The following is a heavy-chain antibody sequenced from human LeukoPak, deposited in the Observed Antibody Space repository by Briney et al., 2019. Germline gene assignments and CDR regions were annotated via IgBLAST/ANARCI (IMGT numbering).Heavy chain of an antibody. Sequence: GRSLRLSCAVSGFTFSNYSMHWVRQAPGKGLEWVSMIWHDGNNKYYEDSVKGRFTISRDNSKNTLYLQMNSLRAEDTAVYYCARGDPQDYWGQGTLVIVSS. CDR3: ARGDPQDY. J-gene: IGHJ4*02. V-gene: IGHV3-33*01. CDR1: GFTFSNYS. CDR2: IWHDGNNK.